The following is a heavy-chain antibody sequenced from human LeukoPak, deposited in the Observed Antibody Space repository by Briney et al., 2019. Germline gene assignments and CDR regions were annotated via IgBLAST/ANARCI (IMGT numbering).Heavy chain of an antibody. J-gene: IGHJ3*02. Sequence: GNTNYAQKLQGRVTMTTDTSTSTAYMELRSLRSDDTAVYYCARALFEDFWSGYYSDDAFDIWGQGTMVTVSS. D-gene: IGHD3-3*01. CDR2: GNT. V-gene: IGHV1-18*01. CDR3: ARALFEDFWSGYYSDDAFDI.